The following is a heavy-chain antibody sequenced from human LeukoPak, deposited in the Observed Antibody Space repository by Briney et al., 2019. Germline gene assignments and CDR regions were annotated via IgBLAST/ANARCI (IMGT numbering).Heavy chain of an antibody. Sequence: GSLRLSCAASGFTFSGSAMHWVRQASGKGLEWVGRIRSKANSYATAYAASVKGRFTISRDDSKNTAYLQMNSLKTEDTAVYYCTRHEYASTYMTTVTIIDYWGQGTLVTVSS. CDR2: IRSKANSYAT. J-gene: IGHJ4*02. D-gene: IGHD4-17*01. V-gene: IGHV3-73*01. CDR1: GFTFSGSA. CDR3: TRHEYASTYMTTVTIIDY.